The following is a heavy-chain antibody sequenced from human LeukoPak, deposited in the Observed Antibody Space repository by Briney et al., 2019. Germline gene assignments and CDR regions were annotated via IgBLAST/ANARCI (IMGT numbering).Heavy chain of an antibody. V-gene: IGHV4-31*03. CDR3: ARVAADFWSGYYTETYYFDY. CDR2: IYYSGST. D-gene: IGHD3-3*01. CDR1: GGSISSGGYY. Sequence: SETLSLTCTVSGGSISSGGYYWSWLRQHPGKGLEWIGYIYYSGSTYYNPSLKSRVTISVDTSKNQFSLKLSSVTAADTAVYYCARVAADFWSGYYTETYYFDYWGQGTLVTVSS. J-gene: IGHJ4*02.